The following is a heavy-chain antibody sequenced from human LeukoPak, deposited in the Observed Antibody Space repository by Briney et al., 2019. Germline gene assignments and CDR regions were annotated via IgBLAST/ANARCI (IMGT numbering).Heavy chain of an antibody. Sequence: GGSLRLSCAASGFRFSTQAMSWVRQAPGKGPQWLSTIFGSEDNTHYADSVKGRFSISRDNSKNTLFLQMNSQRVEDTAIYYCAKVRVNLDVDFDYWGQGTLVTVSS. V-gene: IGHV3-23*01. CDR1: GFRFSTQA. CDR3: AKVRVNLDVDFDY. J-gene: IGHJ4*02. D-gene: IGHD3-10*02. CDR2: IFGSEDNT.